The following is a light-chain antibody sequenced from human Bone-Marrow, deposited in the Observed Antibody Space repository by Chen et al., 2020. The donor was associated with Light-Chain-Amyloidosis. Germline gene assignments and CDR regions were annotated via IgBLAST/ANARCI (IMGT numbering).Light chain of an antibody. CDR3: QSADSSGTYEVI. CDR2: RDT. V-gene: IGLV3-25*03. CDR1: DLPTKY. J-gene: IGLJ2*01. Sequence: YELTQPPSVSLSPGQTARFTCSGDDLPTKYAYWYQQKPGQAPVLVIHRDTERPSGISERFSGSSSGTTATLTISGVQAEDEADYHCQSADSSGTYEVIFGGGTKLTVL.